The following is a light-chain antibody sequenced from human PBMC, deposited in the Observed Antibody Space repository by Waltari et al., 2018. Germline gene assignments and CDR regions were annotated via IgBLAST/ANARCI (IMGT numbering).Light chain of an antibody. V-gene: IGLV7-46*01. CDR1: TGTVTSGHF. CDR2: DAS. Sequence: QAVVTQEPSLTVSPGGTVTLTCGSRTGTVTSGHFPYWFQRKPGQGPTTLIYDASKKEAWTPARFSGSLLGGKAALTLSGAQPEDEAEYYCLLFYNGPRVFGGGTKLTVL. J-gene: IGLJ3*02. CDR3: LLFYNGPRV.